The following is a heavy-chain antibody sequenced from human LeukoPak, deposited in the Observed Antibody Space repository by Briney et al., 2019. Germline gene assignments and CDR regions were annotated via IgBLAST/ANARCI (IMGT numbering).Heavy chain of an antibody. CDR1: GGSVSSGSYY. CDR3: ARGDYSGGFGELLL. Sequence: SETLSLTCTVSGGSVSSGSYYWSWIRQPPGKGLEWIGYIYYSGSTNHNPSLKSRVTISVDTSKNQFSLKLSSVTAADTAVYYCARGDYSGGFGELLLWGQGTLVTVSS. J-gene: IGHJ4*02. V-gene: IGHV4-61*01. CDR2: IYYSGST. D-gene: IGHD3-10*01.